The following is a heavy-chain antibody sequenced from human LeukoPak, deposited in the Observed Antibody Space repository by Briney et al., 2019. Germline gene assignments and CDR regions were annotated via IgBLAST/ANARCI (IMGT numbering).Heavy chain of an antibody. CDR1: GGSFSGYY. V-gene: IGHV4-34*01. CDR3: ARGASRGGYSYGYVGYFQH. Sequence: SETLSLTCAVYGGSFSGYYWSWIRQPPGKGLEWIGEINHSGSTNYNPSLKSRVTISVDTSKNQFSLKLSSVTAADTAVYYCARGASRGGYSYGYVGYFQHWGQGTLVTVSS. CDR2: INHSGST. J-gene: IGHJ1*01. D-gene: IGHD5-18*01.